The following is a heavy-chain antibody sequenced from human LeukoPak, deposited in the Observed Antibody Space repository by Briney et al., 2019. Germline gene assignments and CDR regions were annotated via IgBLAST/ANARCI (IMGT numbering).Heavy chain of an antibody. CDR1: GGSISSYY. CDR2: IYYSGST. Sequence: SETLSLTCTVSGGSISSYYWSWIRQPPGKGLEWIGYIYYSGSTNYNPSLKSRVTISVDRSKNQFSLKLSSVTAADTAVYYCARDGCGGDCYDRYFDYWGQGTLVTVSS. D-gene: IGHD2-21*01. J-gene: IGHJ4*02. CDR3: ARDGCGGDCYDRYFDY. V-gene: IGHV4-59*12.